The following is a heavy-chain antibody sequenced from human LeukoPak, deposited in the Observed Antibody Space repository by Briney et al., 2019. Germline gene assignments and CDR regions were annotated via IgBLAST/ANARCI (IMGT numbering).Heavy chain of an antibody. CDR2: ITPSGGT. V-gene: IGHV1-2*02. CDR3: ARDRYGDGFAHFDY. CDR1: GYTFIAYY. D-gene: IGHD5-24*01. Sequence: ASVKVSCKASGYTFIAYYIHWVRQAPGQGLEWMGWITPSGGTNYPQKFQGRVAITRDTSITTAYMDLSRLTSDDTAVYYCARDRYGDGFAHFDYWGQGALVTVSS. J-gene: IGHJ4*02.